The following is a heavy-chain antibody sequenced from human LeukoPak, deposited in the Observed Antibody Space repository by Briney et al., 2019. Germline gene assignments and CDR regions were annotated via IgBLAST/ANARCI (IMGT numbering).Heavy chain of an antibody. CDR1: GGSINSYY. D-gene: IGHD6-13*01. J-gene: IGHJ6*02. Sequence: PSQTLSLTCTVSGGSINSYYWSWIRQHPGKGLEWMGNVYYSGSTKYNPSLKSRVTISVDTSKNQFSLKLSSVTAADTAMYYCARDRIAGGMGVWGQGTTVTVSS. V-gene: IGHV4-59*01. CDR3: ARDRIAGGMGV. CDR2: VYYSGST.